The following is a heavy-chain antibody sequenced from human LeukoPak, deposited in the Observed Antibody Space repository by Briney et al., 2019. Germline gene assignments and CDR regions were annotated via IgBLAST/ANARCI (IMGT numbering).Heavy chain of an antibody. CDR3: ARDHSSGWYLGWFDP. CDR2: ISGTGGTT. V-gene: IGHV3-23*01. CDR1: GFTFSSYA. Sequence: PGGSLRLSCAASGFTFSSYAMSWVRQAPGKGLEWVPAISGTGGTTYYADSVKGRFTISRDNAKNSLYLQMNSLRAEDTAVYYCARDHSSGWYLGWFDPWGQGTLVTVSS. J-gene: IGHJ5*02. D-gene: IGHD6-19*01.